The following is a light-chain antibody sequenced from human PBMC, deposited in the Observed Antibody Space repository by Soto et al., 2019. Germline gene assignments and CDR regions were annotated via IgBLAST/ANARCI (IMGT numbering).Light chain of an antibody. CDR1: QSVTTQ. J-gene: IGKJ1*01. Sequence: IVLTQSPGTLSLSPGERATLSCRASQSVTTQLAWYQQKPGQAPRLIIHGASSRAADIPDRFSGSGSGTDFTLTINRLEPEDFAVYYCQQYDSSPRTFGQGTKVDIK. CDR2: GAS. CDR3: QQYDSSPRT. V-gene: IGKV3-20*01.